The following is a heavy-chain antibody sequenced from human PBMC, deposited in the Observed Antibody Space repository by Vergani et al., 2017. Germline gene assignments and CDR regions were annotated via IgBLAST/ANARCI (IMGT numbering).Heavy chain of an antibody. CDR2: ISNDGKKK. CDR3: ARDFLTRVTTLDYYYMGV. CDR1: GFPFSDYG. Sequence: QVQLVESGGGEVQPGRSLRLSCSAAGFPFSDYGVHWVRQAPGKGLEWVSVISNDGKKKNYADSVKGRITISRDNSKNTLYLEMNALRAEDTAVYYCARDFLTRVTTLDYYYMGVWGKGTTVTVSS. J-gene: IGHJ6*03. D-gene: IGHD1-1*01. V-gene: IGHV3-30*03.